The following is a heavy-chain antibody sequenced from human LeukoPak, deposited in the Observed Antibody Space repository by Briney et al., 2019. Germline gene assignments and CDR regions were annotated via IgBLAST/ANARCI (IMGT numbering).Heavy chain of an antibody. CDR1: GFTFSSYS. D-gene: IGHD3-22*01. CDR3: ARDRSSYYYDSSGEGDY. Sequence: PGGSLRLSCAASGFTFSSYSMNWVRQAPGKGLEWVSSISSSSSYIYYADSVKGRFTISRDNAKNSLYLQMNSLRAEDTAVYYCARDRSSYYYDSSGEGDYWGQGTLVTVSS. J-gene: IGHJ4*02. V-gene: IGHV3-21*04. CDR2: ISSSSSYI.